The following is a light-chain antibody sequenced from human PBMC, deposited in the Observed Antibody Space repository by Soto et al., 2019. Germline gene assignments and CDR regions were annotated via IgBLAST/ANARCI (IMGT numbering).Light chain of an antibody. CDR2: KPS. Sequence: DIQMTQSPSTLSASVGDRLSITCRASQSITNWLAWYQQKPGKAPKLLIYKPSSLQSEVPSKFSGSASGPEFTLTISSLQPDDFATYYCQQYHSYPFTFGPGTKVDIK. J-gene: IGKJ3*01. CDR1: QSITNW. CDR3: QQYHSYPFT. V-gene: IGKV1-5*03.